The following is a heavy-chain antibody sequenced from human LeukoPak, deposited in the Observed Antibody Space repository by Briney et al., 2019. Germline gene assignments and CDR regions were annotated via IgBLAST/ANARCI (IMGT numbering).Heavy chain of an antibody. CDR1: GGSFSGYY. Sequence: SETLSLTCAVYGGSFSGYYWSWIRQPPGKGLEWIGEINHSGSTNYNPSLKSRVTISVDTSKNQFSLKLSSVTATDTAVYYCAIHIVVVPAAKKKNWFDPWGQGTLVTVSS. J-gene: IGHJ5*02. CDR2: INHSGST. CDR3: AIHIVVVPAAKKKNWFDP. V-gene: IGHV4-34*01. D-gene: IGHD2-2*01.